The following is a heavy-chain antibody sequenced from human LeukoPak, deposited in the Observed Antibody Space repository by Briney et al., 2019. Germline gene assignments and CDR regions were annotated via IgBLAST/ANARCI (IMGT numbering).Heavy chain of an antibody. CDR1: GYTFTDYH. V-gene: IGHV1-2*02. CDR2: INPNSGGT. Sequence: ASVKVSCKASGYTFTDYHIHWVRRAPGQGLEWMGWINPNSGGTNYAQKFQGRVTMTRGTSISTAYMELSRLRSDDTAVYYCARRRTTMVRGVSYFDYWGQGTLVTVSS. D-gene: IGHD3-10*01. CDR3: ARRRTTMVRGVSYFDY. J-gene: IGHJ4*02.